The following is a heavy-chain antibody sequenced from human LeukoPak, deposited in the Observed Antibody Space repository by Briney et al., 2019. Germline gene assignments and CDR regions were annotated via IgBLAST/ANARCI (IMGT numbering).Heavy chain of an antibody. V-gene: IGHV3-21*01. Sequence: PGGSLGLSCAASGFTLSSSAMNWVRQAPGKGLEWVSSINNVGSHIYYAGTVKGRFTISRDNTKNSLYLQMNSLRAEDTAVYYCSRDPTYYLRYGYFDYWGQGALVTVSS. CDR2: INNVGSHI. CDR3: SRDPTYYLRYGYFDY. D-gene: IGHD1-26*01. CDR1: GFTLSSSA. J-gene: IGHJ4*02.